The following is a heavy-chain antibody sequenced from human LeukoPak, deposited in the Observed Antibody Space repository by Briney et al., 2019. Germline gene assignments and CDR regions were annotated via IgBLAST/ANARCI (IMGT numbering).Heavy chain of an antibody. D-gene: IGHD3-10*01. CDR1: GGSISSHY. CDR2: IYYSGST. CDR3: ARRVTLVRGVYYYGMDV. J-gene: IGHJ6*02. Sequence: SETLSLTCTVSGGSISSHYWGWIRQPPGKGLEWIGCIYYSGSTNYNPSLKSRVTISVDTSKHQFSLELSSVTAADTAVYYCARRVTLVRGVYYYGMDVWGQGTTVTVSS. V-gene: IGHV4-59*08.